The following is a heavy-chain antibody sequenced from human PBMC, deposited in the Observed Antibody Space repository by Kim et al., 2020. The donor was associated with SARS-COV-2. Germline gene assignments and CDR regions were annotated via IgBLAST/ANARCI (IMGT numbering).Heavy chain of an antibody. V-gene: IGHV3-49*03. J-gene: IGHJ4*02. D-gene: IGHD5-18*01. CDR2: ITSKAAGGTI. CDR3: TKGHTYGLH. CDR1: GFTFGDFA. Sequence: GGSLRLSCTASGFTFGDFAMSWFRQGPGEGLEWVGFITSKAAGGTIEYAASVKGRFIISRADYKIIAYLQMNSLKIDDTAVYYCTKGHTYGLHWGQGTLVIVSS.